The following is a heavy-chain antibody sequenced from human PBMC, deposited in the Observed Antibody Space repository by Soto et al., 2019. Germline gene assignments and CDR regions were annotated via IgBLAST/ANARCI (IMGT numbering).Heavy chain of an antibody. CDR1: GFTCSMFS. CDR3: VHPRSTVQIPPT. CDR2: ISSNGDST. V-gene: IGHV3-64D*06. D-gene: IGHD4-17*01. Sequence: GSLRLGFSASGFTCSMFSMHWVRQAPGKGLEYVPGISSNGDSTYYADSVKGRFTISRDNSKNTLYLQMSSLRAVDTAVYYCVHPRSTVQIPPTWGQGTLVTVSS. J-gene: IGHJ5*02.